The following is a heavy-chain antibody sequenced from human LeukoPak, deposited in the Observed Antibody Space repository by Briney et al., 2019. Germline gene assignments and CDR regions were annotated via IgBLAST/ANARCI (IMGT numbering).Heavy chain of an antibody. J-gene: IGHJ4*02. V-gene: IGHV4-59*08. Sequence: PSETRSLTCTVSGGSISSYYWSWIRQPPGKGLEWIGYVYYSGSTNYNPSLKSRVTISVDTSKNQFSLKLSSVTAADTAVYYCARGPRCSGGSCYSGIDYWGQGTLVTVSS. CDR1: GGSISSYY. CDR3: ARGPRCSGGSCYSGIDY. CDR2: VYYSGST. D-gene: IGHD2-15*01.